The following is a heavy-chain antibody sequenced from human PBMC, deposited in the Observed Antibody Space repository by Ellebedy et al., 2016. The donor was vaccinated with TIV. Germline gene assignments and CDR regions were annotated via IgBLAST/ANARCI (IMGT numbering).Heavy chain of an antibody. V-gene: IGHV5-51*01. CDR3: ARGYYDFWSGYYKGFDY. CDR1: GYSFTSYW. D-gene: IGHD3-3*01. Sequence: KVSCKGSGYSFTSYWISWVRQMPGKGLEWMGIIYPGDSETTYSPSFQGQVTISADKSINTAYLKWSSLKASDTAMYYCARGYYDFWSGYYKGFDYWGQGTLVTVSS. CDR2: IYPGDSET. J-gene: IGHJ4*02.